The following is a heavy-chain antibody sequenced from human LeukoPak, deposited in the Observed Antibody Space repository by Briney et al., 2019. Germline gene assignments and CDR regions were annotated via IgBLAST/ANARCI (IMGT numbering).Heavy chain of an antibody. Sequence: GGSLRHSCAASGFTFSSSAMSWVRQAPGKGLEWVSAISNNGGYTYYADSVQGRFIISRDSSKSTLCLQMNSLRAEDTAVYYCAKQLGYCSDGSCYFPYWGQGTLVTVSS. J-gene: IGHJ4*02. CDR2: ISNNGGYT. V-gene: IGHV3-23*01. D-gene: IGHD2-15*01. CDR3: AKQLGYCSDGSCYFPY. CDR1: GFTFSSSA.